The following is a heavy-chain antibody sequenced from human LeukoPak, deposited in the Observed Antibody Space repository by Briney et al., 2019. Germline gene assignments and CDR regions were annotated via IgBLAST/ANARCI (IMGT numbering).Heavy chain of an antibody. CDR1: GFIFNEFY. Sequence: PGGSLRLSCSASGFIFNEFYMSWIRQAPGKGLECISYVTTTGDPVYYTDSVKGRFTISRDNAKNSLFLQMNSLRAEDTAVYYCARGRLYSDFWSGYDYWGQGILVTVSS. J-gene: IGHJ4*02. D-gene: IGHD3-3*01. V-gene: IGHV3-11*04. CDR2: VTTTGDPV. CDR3: ARGRLYSDFWSGYDY.